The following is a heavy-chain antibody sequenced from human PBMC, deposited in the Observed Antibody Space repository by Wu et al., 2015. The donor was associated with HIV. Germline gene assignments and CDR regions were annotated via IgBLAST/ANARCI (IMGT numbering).Heavy chain of an antibody. CDR2: ISVFSDNT. V-gene: IGHV1-18*01. J-gene: IGHJ3*02. Sequence: QVQLVQSGAEVKKPGASVKVSCKASGYTFTSYGVSWVRQAPGQGLEWMGWISVFSDNTNYAQKLQGRVTMTTDTSTSTAYMELRSLTYEDTAMYYCVRVAGSSWYREFDMWGRGTMVTVSS. D-gene: IGHD6-13*01. CDR3: VRVAGSSWYREFDM. CDR1: GYTFTSYG.